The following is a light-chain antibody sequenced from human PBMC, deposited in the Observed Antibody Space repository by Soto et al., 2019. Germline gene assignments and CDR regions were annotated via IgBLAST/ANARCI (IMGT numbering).Light chain of an antibody. V-gene: IGLV2-14*02. Sequence: QSVLTQPASVSGSPGQSITISCTGTSSDVGSYNLVSWYQQHPGKVPQLMIYEVNNRPSGVSSRFSGSRSGNTASLTISGVQAEDEAAYYCSSYTSSGTWVFGGGTKLTVL. CDR1: SSDVGSYNL. CDR2: EVN. J-gene: IGLJ3*02. CDR3: SSYTSSGTWV.